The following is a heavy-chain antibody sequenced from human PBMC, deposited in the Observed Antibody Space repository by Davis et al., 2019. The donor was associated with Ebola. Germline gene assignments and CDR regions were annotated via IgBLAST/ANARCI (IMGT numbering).Heavy chain of an antibody. V-gene: IGHV3-11*01. CDR3: ARTPHRRAYYYDYYYYGIDV. CDR1: GFTFRDYY. CDR2: LSSSGTTI. J-gene: IGHJ6*02. D-gene: IGHD3-22*01. Sequence: PGGSLRLSCAASGFTFRDYYMSWIRQAPGKGLEWVSYLSSSGTTIHYADSVKGRFTISADTAKTSLSLEMNSLRAEDTAVYYCARTPHRRAYYYDYYYYGIDVWGQGTTVTVSS.